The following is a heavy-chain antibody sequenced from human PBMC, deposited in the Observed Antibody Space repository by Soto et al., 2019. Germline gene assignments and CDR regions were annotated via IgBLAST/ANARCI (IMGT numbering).Heavy chain of an antibody. Sequence: GGSLRLSCAASGFTFSSYSMNWVRQAPGKGLEWVSSISSSSSYIYYADSVKGRFTISRDNAKNSLYLQMNSLRAEDTAVYYCARGPSIAARPWYFDYWGQGTLVTVSS. D-gene: IGHD6-6*01. V-gene: IGHV3-21*01. J-gene: IGHJ4*02. CDR3: ARGPSIAARPWYFDY. CDR2: ISSSSSYI. CDR1: GFTFSSYS.